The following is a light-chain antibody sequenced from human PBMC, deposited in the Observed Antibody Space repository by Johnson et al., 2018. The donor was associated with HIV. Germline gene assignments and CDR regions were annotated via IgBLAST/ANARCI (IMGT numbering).Light chain of an antibody. V-gene: IGLV1-51*02. CDR3: GTWDSSLSAYV. CDR1: NSNIGNNY. Sequence: QSVLTQPPSVSAAPGQKVTISCSGSNSNIGNNYVSWYQQLPGTAPKLLIHENNKRPSGIPDRFSGSKSGTSATLGITGLQTGDEADYYCGTWDSSLSAYVFGTGTKVTVL. J-gene: IGLJ1*01. CDR2: ENN.